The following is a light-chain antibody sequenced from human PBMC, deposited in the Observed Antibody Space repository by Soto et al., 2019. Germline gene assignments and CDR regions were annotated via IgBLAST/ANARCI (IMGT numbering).Light chain of an antibody. Sequence: QSVLTQPASVSGSPGQSITISCTGSNSDIGAYNYVSWYHQHPGKAPRLIIFEVNDRPSGVSHRFSGSKSGNTASLTISGLQAEDEADYYCASYTTSHTRVFGGGTKLTVL. CDR1: NSDIGAYNY. CDR2: EVN. J-gene: IGLJ3*02. CDR3: ASYTTSHTRV. V-gene: IGLV2-14*01.